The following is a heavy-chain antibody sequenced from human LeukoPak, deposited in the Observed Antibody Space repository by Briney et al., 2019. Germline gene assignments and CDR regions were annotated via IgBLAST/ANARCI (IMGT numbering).Heavy chain of an antibody. V-gene: IGHV4-38-2*02. J-gene: IGHJ3*02. CDR3: ASNYDSSGYRPSDAFDI. CDR1: GYSISSGYY. CDR2: IYHSGST. D-gene: IGHD3-22*01. Sequence: MSSETLSLTCTVSGYSISSGYYWGWIRQPPGKGLEWIGSIYHSGSTYYNPSLKSRVTISVDTSKNRFSLKLSSVTAADTAVYYCASNYDSSGYRPSDAFDIWGQGTMVTVSS.